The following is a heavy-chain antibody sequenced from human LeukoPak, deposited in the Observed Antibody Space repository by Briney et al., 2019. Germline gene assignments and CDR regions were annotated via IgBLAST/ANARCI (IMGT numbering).Heavy chain of an antibody. CDR1: GFTFSSYA. D-gene: IGHD3-22*01. Sequence: GGSLRLSCAASGFTFSSYAMSWVRQAPGKGLEWVSAISGSGGSTYYADSVKGRFTISRDNSKNTLYLQMNSLRAEDTVVYYCAKGPTYYYDSIIGYWGQGTLVTVSS. CDR3: AKGPTYYYDSIIGY. V-gene: IGHV3-23*01. J-gene: IGHJ4*02. CDR2: ISGSGGST.